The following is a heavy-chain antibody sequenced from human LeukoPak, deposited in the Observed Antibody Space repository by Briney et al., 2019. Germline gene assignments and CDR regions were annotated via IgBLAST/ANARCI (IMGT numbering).Heavy chain of an antibody. Sequence: GGSLRLSCAASGFTVSSNYMNWVRQAPGKGLEWVAKINQDGSDKQYVDSVKGRFTISRDNAKNSLYLQMNSLRAEDTAVYYCARLTPYWGQGTLVTVSS. CDR3: ARLTPY. V-gene: IGHV3-7*03. J-gene: IGHJ4*02. CDR2: INQDGSDK. CDR1: GFTVSSNY.